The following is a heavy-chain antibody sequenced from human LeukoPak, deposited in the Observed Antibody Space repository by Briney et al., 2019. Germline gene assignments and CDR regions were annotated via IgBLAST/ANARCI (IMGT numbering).Heavy chain of an antibody. Sequence: GGSLRLSCAASGFTFSNYAMSWVRQAPGKGLEWVSAISGSGGSTYYADSVKGRFTISRDNSKNTLYLQMNSLRAEDTAVYYCAKGGGYDFWSGYSPFDYWGQGTLVTVSS. J-gene: IGHJ4*02. V-gene: IGHV3-23*01. CDR2: ISGSGGST. CDR3: AKGGGYDFWSGYSPFDY. D-gene: IGHD3-3*01. CDR1: GFTFSNYA.